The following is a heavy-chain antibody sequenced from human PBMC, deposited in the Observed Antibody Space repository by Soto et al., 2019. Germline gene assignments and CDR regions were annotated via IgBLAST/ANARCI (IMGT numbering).Heavy chain of an antibody. CDR1: GFTFSSYA. J-gene: IGHJ5*02. Sequence: GGSLRLSCAASGFTFSSYAMSWVRQAPGKGLEWVSAISGSGGSTYYADSVKGRFTISRDNSKNTLYLQMNSLRAEDTAVYYCAKETRRAHDFWSGYHDNWFDPWGQGTLVTVSS. CDR3: AKETRRAHDFWSGYHDNWFDP. V-gene: IGHV3-23*01. CDR2: ISGSGGST. D-gene: IGHD3-3*01.